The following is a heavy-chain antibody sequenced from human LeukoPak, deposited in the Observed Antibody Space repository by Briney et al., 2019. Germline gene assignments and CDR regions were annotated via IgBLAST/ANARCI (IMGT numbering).Heavy chain of an antibody. CDR1: GFTFSSYS. D-gene: IGHD6-13*01. CDR2: ISGSSSYI. V-gene: IGHV3-21*01. Sequence: GGSLKLSCAASGFTFSSYSMNWVRQAPGKGLEWVSSISGSSSYIYYADSVKGRFTISRDNAKNSLYLQMNSLRAEDTAVYYCARVVRKSDYYYYMDVWGKGTTVTVSS. CDR3: ARVVRKSDYYYYMDV. J-gene: IGHJ6*03.